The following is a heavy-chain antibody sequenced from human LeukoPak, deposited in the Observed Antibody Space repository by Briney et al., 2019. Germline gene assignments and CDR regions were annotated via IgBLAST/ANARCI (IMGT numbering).Heavy chain of an antibody. V-gene: IGHV1-2*02. Sequence: ASVKVSCKASGYTFTGYYMHWVRQAPGQGLEWMGWINPNSGGTNYAQKLQGRVTMTRDTPTSTVHMELSSLRSEDTAVYYCARAYSSSWYNNWFDPWGQGTLVTVSS. J-gene: IGHJ5*02. CDR3: ARAYSSSWYNNWFDP. CDR1: GYTFTGYY. CDR2: INPNSGGT. D-gene: IGHD6-13*01.